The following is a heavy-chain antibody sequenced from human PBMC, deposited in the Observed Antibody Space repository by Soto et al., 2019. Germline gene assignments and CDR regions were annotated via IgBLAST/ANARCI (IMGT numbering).Heavy chain of an antibody. Sequence: SETLSLTCAVYGGSFSGYYWSWIRQPPGKGLEWIGEINHSGSTNYNPSLKSRVTISVDTSKNQFSLKLSSVTAADTAVYYCASRKRHSKHPPLNYFDYWGQGTLVTVSS. D-gene: IGHD6-13*01. CDR2: INHSGST. V-gene: IGHV4-34*01. CDR1: GGSFSGYY. J-gene: IGHJ4*02. CDR3: ASRKRHSKHPPLNYFDY.